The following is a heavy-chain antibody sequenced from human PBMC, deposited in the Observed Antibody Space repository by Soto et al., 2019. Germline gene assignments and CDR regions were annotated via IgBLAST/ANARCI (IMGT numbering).Heavy chain of an antibody. CDR2: ISYDVSNK. D-gene: IGHD3-10*01. CDR1: EFHISSYG. CDR3: AKDPSGSYLAYSYYYGVDV. Sequence: GGPKRHSCAASEFHISSYGMHWVRQAPGKGLEWVAVISYDVSNKYYAHSVKGRFTISRDDSKNTLYLQMNSLRPEDTAVYYCAKDPSGSYLAYSYYYGVDVWGQGTTVTVSS. V-gene: IGHV3-30*18. J-gene: IGHJ6*02.